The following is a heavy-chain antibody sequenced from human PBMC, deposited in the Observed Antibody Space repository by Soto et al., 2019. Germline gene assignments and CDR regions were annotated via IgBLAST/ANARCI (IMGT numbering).Heavy chain of an antibody. CDR3: ARDPHEGVYDY. D-gene: IGHD3-16*01. J-gene: IGHJ4*02. CDR2: MRPDSGGA. CDR1: GYTFTGYY. Sequence: AAVKVSCKASGYTFTGYYLHWIRQAPGQGLQWMGWMRPDSGGANYAQKFQGRVSMTRGTSTSTFYMELSRLASDDTAVYYCARDPHEGVYDYWGQGTQVTVYS. V-gene: IGHV1-2*02.